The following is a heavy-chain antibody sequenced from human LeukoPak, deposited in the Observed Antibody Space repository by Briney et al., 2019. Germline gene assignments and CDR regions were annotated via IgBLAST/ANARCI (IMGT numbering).Heavy chain of an antibody. CDR3: ARQGRYCSSTSCYVWFDP. J-gene: IGHJ5*02. CDR2: IYTSGST. CDR1: GGSISSYY. Sequence: SETLSLTCTVSGGSISSYYWSWIRQPAGKGLEWIGRIYTSGSTNYNPSLKSRVTISVDTSKNQFSLKLSSVTAADTAVYYCARQGRYCSSTSCYVWFDPWGQGTLVTVSS. V-gene: IGHV4-4*07. D-gene: IGHD2-2*01.